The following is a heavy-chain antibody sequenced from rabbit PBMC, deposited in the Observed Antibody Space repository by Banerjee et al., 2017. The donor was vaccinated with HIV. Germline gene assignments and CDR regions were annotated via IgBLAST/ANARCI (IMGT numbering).Heavy chain of an antibody. CDR2: IDSVFGST. J-gene: IGHJ4*01. D-gene: IGHD1-1*01. V-gene: IGHV1S45*01. CDR1: GFSFRSSYW. CDR3: ARDLGLYASSSGYSYYFNL. Sequence: QEQLEESGGDLVKPEGSLTLTCTASGFSFRSSYWICWVRHAPGGGVEWIGYIDSVFGSTCSASWVNGRFTISSANAQNTVNLQLNSLTAADTATYFCARDLGLYASSSGYSYYFNLWGPGTLVTVS.